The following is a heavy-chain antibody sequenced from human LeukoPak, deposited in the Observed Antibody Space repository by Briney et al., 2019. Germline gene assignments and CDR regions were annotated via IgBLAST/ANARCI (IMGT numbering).Heavy chain of an antibody. CDR2: ISYDGYNK. V-gene: IGHV3-30*03. CDR1: GFTFSSYG. D-gene: IGHD2-21*02. CDR3: ARGRNKGYGVTGIDY. Sequence: PGGSLRLSCAASGFTFSSYGMHWVRQAPGKGLEWVAVISYDGYNKYYADSVKGRFTISRDNSKNTLYLQMNNLRAEDTAVYYCARGRNKGYGVTGIDYWGQGTLVTVSS. J-gene: IGHJ4*02.